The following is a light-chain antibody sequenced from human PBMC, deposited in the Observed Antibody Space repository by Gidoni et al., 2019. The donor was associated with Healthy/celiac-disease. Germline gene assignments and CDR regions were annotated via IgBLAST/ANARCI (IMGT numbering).Light chain of an antibody. CDR3: SSYTSSSRV. CDR2: DVS. J-gene: IGLJ2*01. V-gene: IGLV2-14*03. Sequence: SALTTPAPVSGSPGQSIPISCTGTSSDVGGDTYVSRYQQHPGKAPKLMIYDVSNRPSGVSNRFSGSKAGNTASLTISGLQAEDEADYYCSSYTSSSRVFGGGTKLTVL. CDR1: SSDVGGDTY.